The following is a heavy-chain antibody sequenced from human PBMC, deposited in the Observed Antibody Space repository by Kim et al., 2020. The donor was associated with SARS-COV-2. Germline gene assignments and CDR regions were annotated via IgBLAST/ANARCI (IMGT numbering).Heavy chain of an antibody. CDR1: GFTFSSYE. V-gene: IGHV3-48*03. Sequence: GGSLRLSCAASGFTFSSYEMNWVRQAPGKGLEWVSYISSSGSTIYYADSVKGRFTISSDNAKNSLYLQMNILRAEDTAVYYCARVLAAAAGPFPAHYYGMDVLGQGTTVTVSS. J-gene: IGHJ6*02. D-gene: IGHD6-13*01. CDR2: ISSSGSTI. CDR3: ARVLAAAAGPFPAHYYGMDV.